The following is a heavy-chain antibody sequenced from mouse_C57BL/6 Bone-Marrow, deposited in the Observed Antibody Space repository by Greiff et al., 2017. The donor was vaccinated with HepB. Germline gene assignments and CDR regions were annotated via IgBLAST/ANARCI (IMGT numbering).Heavy chain of an antibody. D-gene: IGHD2-2*01. CDR2: IYPSDSET. CDR3: ATIYYGYDVNFDY. CDR1: GYTFTSYW. J-gene: IGHJ2*01. Sequence: KQPGAELVRPGSSVKLSCKASGYTFTSYWMDWVKQRPGQGLEWIGNIYPSDSETHYNQKFKDKATLTVDKSSSTAYMQLSSLTSEDSAVYYCATIYYGYDVNFDYWGQGTTLTVSS. V-gene: IGHV1-61*01.